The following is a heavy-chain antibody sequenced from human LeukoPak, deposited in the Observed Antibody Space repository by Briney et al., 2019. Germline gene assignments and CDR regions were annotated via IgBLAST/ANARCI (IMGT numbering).Heavy chain of an antibody. D-gene: IGHD3-22*01. Sequence: PSETLSLTCTVSGGSIISNSYYWGWIRQPPGKGLEWIGSIYYSGNTDYNPSLKSRVTISVETSKNQFSLKLSSVTAADTAVYYCARDRFDDSSGYYYHYYYYMDVWGKGTTVTVSS. CDR2: IYYSGNT. V-gene: IGHV4-39*07. CDR1: GGSIISNSYY. CDR3: ARDRFDDSSGYYYHYYYYMDV. J-gene: IGHJ6*03.